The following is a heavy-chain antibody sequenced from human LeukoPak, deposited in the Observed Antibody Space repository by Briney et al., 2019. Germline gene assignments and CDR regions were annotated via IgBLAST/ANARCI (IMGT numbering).Heavy chain of an antibody. Sequence: GGSLRLSCAASGFTVSSNYMSWVRQAPGKGLEWVSIIYSGGSTYYADSVKGRFTISRDNSKNTLYLQMNSLRAEDTAVYYCARAGGYNSPLVYWGQGTLVTVSS. CDR2: IYSGGST. CDR1: GFTVSSNY. D-gene: IGHD5-24*01. J-gene: IGHJ4*02. CDR3: ARAGGYNSPLVY. V-gene: IGHV3-53*01.